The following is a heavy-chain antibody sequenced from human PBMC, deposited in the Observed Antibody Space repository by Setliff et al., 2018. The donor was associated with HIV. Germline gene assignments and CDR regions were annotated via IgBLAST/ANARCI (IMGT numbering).Heavy chain of an antibody. CDR1: GGSFSGYY. J-gene: IGHJ4*02. Sequence: KPSETLSLTCAVYGGSFSGYYWTWIRQPPGRGLEWIGEIIHSGGTNYNRSLKSRVTISVDTSKNQFSLNLSSVTAADTAVYYCARGGSGVVGAIDYWSQGTLVTVSS. V-gene: IGHV4-34*01. D-gene: IGHD2-15*01. CDR2: IIHSGGT. CDR3: ARGGSGVVGAIDY.